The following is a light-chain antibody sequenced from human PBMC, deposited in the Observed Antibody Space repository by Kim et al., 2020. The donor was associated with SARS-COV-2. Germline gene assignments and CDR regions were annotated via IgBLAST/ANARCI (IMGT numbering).Light chain of an antibody. V-gene: IGLV2-14*03. J-gene: IGLJ3*02. CDR1: SSDVGRYSY. Sequence: QSALAQPASVSGSPGQSITISCTGTSSDVGRYSYVSWYQQHPGKAPKLMIYDVSNRPSGISDRFSGSKSGNTASLTISGLQAEDEADYYCSSYTTSTTWVFGGGTQLTVL. CDR2: DVS. CDR3: SSYTTSTTWV.